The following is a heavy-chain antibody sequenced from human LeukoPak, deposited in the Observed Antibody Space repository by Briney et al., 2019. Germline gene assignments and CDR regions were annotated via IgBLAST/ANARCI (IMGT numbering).Heavy chain of an antibody. CDR3: AKLYGGYYYYGMDV. Sequence: PSETLSLTCAVYGGSFSGYYWSWIRQPPGKGLEWIGEINHSGSTNYNPSLKSRVTISVDTSKNQFSLKLSSVTAADTAVYYCAKLYGGYYYYGMDVWGQGTTVTVCS. V-gene: IGHV4-34*01. D-gene: IGHD4-23*01. J-gene: IGHJ6*02. CDR1: GGSFSGYY. CDR2: INHSGST.